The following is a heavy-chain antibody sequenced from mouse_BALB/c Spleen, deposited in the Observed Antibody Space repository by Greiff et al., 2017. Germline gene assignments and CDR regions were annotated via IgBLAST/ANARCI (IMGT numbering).Heavy chain of an antibody. CDR3: ASIYYGDAMDY. CDR2: IWSGGST. J-gene: IGHJ4*01. CDR1: GFSLTSYG. Sequence: VKLVESGPGLVQPSQSLSITCTVSGFSLTSYGVHWVRQSPGKGLEWLGVIWSGGSTDYNAAFISRLSISKDNSKSQVFFKMNSLQANDTAIYYCASIYYGDAMDYWGQGTSVTVSS. D-gene: IGHD2-1*01. V-gene: IGHV2-2*02.